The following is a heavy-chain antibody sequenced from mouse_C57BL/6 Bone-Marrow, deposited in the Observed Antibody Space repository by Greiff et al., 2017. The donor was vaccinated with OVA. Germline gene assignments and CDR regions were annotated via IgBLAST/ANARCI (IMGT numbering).Heavy chain of an antibody. CDR2: IDPETGGT. CDR1: GYTFTDYE. CDR3: ARNLLLRTTYFDV. V-gene: IGHV1-15*01. Sequence: VQGVESGAELVRPGASVTLSCKASGYTFTDYEMHWVKQTPVHGLEWIGAIDPETGGTAYNQKFKGKAILTADKSSSTAYMELRSLTSEDSAVYYCARNLLLRTTYFDVWGTGTTVTVSS. J-gene: IGHJ1*03. D-gene: IGHD1-1*01.